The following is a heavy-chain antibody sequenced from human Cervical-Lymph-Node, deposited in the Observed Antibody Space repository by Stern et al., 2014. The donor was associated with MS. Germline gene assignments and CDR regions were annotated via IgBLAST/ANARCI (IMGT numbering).Heavy chain of an antibody. J-gene: IGHJ4*02. CDR3: AMPKDIVVVVAATLDY. CDR2: ISGSGGST. D-gene: IGHD2-15*01. Sequence: EVQLVESGGGLVQPGGSLRLSCAASGFTFSSYAMSWVRQAPGKGLEWVSAISGSGGSTYYADSLKGRFTISRDNSKNTLYLQMNSLRAEDTAVYYCAMPKDIVVVVAATLDYWGQGTLGTVSS. CDR1: GFTFSSYA. V-gene: IGHV3-23*04.